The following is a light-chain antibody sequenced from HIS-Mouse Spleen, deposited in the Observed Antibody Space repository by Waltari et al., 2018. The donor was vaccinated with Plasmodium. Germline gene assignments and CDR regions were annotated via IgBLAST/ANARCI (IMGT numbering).Light chain of an antibody. CDR2: WAS. Sequence: DIVRTQSPDSLAVSLGERATTNCKSSQSVLYSSNNKNYLAWYQQKPGQPPKLLIYWASTRESGVPDRFSGSGSGTDFTLTISSLQAEDVAVYYCQQYYSTPLTFGGGTKVEIK. J-gene: IGKJ4*01. CDR3: QQYYSTPLT. V-gene: IGKV4-1*01. CDR1: QSVLYSSNNKNY.